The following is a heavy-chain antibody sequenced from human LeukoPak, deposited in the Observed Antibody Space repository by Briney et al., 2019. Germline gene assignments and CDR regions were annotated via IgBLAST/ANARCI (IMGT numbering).Heavy chain of an antibody. V-gene: IGHV1-2*02. Sequence: ASVKVSCKASGYTFTAYYMHWVRQAPGQGPEWMGWINPNSGVTNYAQKFQGRVTMTRDTSISTAYMELSRLRSDDTAVYYCARENHYDFWSGYYDYYYGMDVWGQGTTVTVSS. CDR1: GYTFTAYY. CDR3: ARENHYDFWSGYYDYYYGMDV. D-gene: IGHD3-3*01. CDR2: INPNSGVT. J-gene: IGHJ6*02.